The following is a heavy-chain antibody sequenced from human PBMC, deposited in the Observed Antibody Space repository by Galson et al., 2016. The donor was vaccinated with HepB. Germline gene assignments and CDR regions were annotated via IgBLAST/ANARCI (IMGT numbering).Heavy chain of an antibody. CDR1: GFTFDTYG. CDR2: IAFDGSTQ. CDR3: AREEGPFDAFDV. V-gene: IGHV3-30*03. Sequence: SLRLSCATSGFTFDTYGMHWVRQSPGKGLEWVAAIAFDGSTQAYGESVKGRFTISRDNAGKTVSIQMTGLRDEDTANYCCAREEGPFDAFDVWGQGTRVTVAS. J-gene: IGHJ3*01.